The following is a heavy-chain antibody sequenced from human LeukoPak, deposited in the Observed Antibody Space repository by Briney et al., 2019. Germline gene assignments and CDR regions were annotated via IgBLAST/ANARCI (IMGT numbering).Heavy chain of an antibody. Sequence: SETLSLTCAVSGYSISSGYYWGWIRQPPGKGLEWIGSIYHSGSTYYNPSLKSRVTISVDTPKNQFSLKLSSVTAADTAVYYCARSSRSTETAFDIWGQGTMVTVSS. J-gene: IGHJ3*02. CDR1: GYSISSGYY. CDR2: IYHSGST. D-gene: IGHD5/OR15-5a*01. CDR3: ARSSRSTETAFDI. V-gene: IGHV4-38-2*01.